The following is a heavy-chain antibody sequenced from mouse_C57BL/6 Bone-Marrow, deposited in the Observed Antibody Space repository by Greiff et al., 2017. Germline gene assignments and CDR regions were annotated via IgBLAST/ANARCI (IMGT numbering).Heavy chain of an antibody. Sequence: EVQLVESGGGLVQPGGSLSLSCAASGFTFTDYYMSWVRQPPGKALEWLGFFRNKANGYTTEYSASVKGRFTISRDNSQRILYLQRNALRAEESATYYCARDGYEPSFGDWGQGTTLTVSS. V-gene: IGHV7-3*01. CDR1: GFTFTDYY. CDR3: ARDGYEPSFGD. CDR2: FRNKANGYTT. J-gene: IGHJ2*01. D-gene: IGHD2-2*01.